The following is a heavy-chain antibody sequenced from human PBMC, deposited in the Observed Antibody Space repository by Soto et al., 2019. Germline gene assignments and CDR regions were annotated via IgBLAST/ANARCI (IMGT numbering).Heavy chain of an antibody. CDR1: GGTFSSYT. D-gene: IGHD6-13*01. CDR3: ARTSGLIAAAGTSWFDP. Sequence: QVQLVQSGAEVKKPGSSVKVSCKASGGTFSSYTISWVRQVPGQGLEWMGRIIPILGIANYAQKFQGRVTITADKSTSTAYMELSSLRSEDTAVYYCARTSGLIAAAGTSWFDPWSHGTLVTVSS. J-gene: IGHJ5*02. V-gene: IGHV1-69*02. CDR2: IIPILGIA.